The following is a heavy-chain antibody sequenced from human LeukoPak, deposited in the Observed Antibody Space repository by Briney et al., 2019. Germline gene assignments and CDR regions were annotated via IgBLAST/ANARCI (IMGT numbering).Heavy chain of an antibody. D-gene: IGHD4-17*01. V-gene: IGHV3-30*04. CDR1: GFTFSRYA. Sequence: GGSLRLSCAASGFTFSRYAIHWVRQAPGKGLEWVAAISYDGINKYYADSVKGRFTISRDNAKNSLYLQMNSLRAEDTAVYYCARDRSLDYVGSFDYWGQGTLVTVSS. J-gene: IGHJ4*02. CDR3: ARDRSLDYVGSFDY. CDR2: ISYDGINK.